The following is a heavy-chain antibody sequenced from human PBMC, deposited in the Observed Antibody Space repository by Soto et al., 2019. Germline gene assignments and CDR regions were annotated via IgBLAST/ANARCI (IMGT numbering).Heavy chain of an antibody. V-gene: IGHV3-30-3*01. CDR3: ARDQGYSSSWSPRGAFDI. D-gene: IGHD6-13*01. J-gene: IGHJ3*02. Sequence: GGSLRLSCAASGFTFSSYAMHWVRQAPGKGLEWVAVISYDGSNKYYADSVKGRFTISRDNSKNTLYLQMNRLRAEDTAVYYCARDQGYSSSWSPRGAFDIWGQGTMVTVSS. CDR2: ISYDGSNK. CDR1: GFTFSSYA.